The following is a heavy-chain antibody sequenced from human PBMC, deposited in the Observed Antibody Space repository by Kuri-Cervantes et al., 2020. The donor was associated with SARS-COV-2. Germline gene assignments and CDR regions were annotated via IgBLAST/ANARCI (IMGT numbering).Heavy chain of an antibody. Sequence: LSLTCAASGFTFSDYYMSWIRQAPGKGLEWVSYISSSGSTIYYTDSVKGRFTISRDNAKNSLYLQMNSLRAEDTAVYYCARGAHDYYYYGRDVWGQGTTVTVSS. CDR2: ISSSGSTI. CDR3: ARGAHDYYYYGRDV. CDR1: GFTFSDYY. V-gene: IGHV3-11*01. J-gene: IGHJ6*02.